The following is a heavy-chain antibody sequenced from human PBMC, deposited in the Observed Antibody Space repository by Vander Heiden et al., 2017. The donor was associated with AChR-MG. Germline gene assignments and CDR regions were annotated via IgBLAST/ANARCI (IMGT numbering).Heavy chain of an antibody. CDR1: GFTFSSYA. Sequence: EVQLLESGGGLVQPGGSLRLSCAASGFTFSSYAMSWVRQAPGKGLEWVSAISGSGGRKYYADAVKGRFTISRDNSKNTLYLQMNRLRAEDTAVYYCAKRDTCGGTNAFDIWGQGTMVTVSS. CDR3: AKRDTCGGTNAFDI. CDR2: ISGSGGRK. D-gene: IGHD3-16*01. J-gene: IGHJ3*02. V-gene: IGHV3-23*01.